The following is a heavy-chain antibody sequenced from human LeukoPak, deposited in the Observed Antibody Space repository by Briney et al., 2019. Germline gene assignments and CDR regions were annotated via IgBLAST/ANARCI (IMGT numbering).Heavy chain of an antibody. V-gene: IGHV1-8*02. J-gene: IGHJ6*02. CDR3: ARVRMVGATFYYYYYGMDV. D-gene: IGHD1-26*01. CDR1: GYTFTSYG. CDR2: MNPNSGNT. Sequence: ASVKVSCKASGYTFTSYGISWVRQAPGQGLEWMGWMNPNSGNTGYAQKFQGRVTMTRNTSISTAYMELSSPRSEDTAVYYCARVRMVGATFYYYYYGMDVWGQGTTVTVSS.